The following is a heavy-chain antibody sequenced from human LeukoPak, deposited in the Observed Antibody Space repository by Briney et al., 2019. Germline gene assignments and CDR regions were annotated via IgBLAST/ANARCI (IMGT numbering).Heavy chain of an antibody. CDR3: AKDHRIREYQLLPLTDYYYMDV. V-gene: IGHV3-30*02. CDR2: IRYDGSNK. J-gene: IGHJ6*03. CDR1: GFTFSSYG. Sequence: PGGSLRLSCAASGFTFSSYGMHWVRQAPGKGLEWVAFIRYDGSNKYYADSVKGRFTISRDNSKNTLYLQMNSLRAEDTAVYYCAKDHRIREYQLLPLTDYYYMDVWGKGTTVTVSS. D-gene: IGHD2-2*01.